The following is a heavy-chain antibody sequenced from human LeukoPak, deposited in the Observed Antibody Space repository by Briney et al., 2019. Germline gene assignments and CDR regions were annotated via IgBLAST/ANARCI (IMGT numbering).Heavy chain of an antibody. CDR2: INRDGREE. CDR3: VGRRTSAAGNF. D-gene: IGHD6-13*01. V-gene: IGHV3-7*01. CDR1: GFTFSNYW. J-gene: IGHJ4*02. Sequence: GGSLRLSCAASGFTFSNYWMNWVRQAPGKGLQWVANINRDGREEYYVDSVKGRFTISRDNAKNSLSLQMSSLRAEDTAVYYCVGRRTSAAGNFWGQGTLVAVSS.